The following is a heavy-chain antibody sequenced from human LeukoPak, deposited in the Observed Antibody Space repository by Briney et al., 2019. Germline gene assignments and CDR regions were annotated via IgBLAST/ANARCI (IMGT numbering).Heavy chain of an antibody. J-gene: IGHJ5*02. CDR1: GYTFTSHG. Sequence: GASVKVSCKASGYTFTSHGISWVRQAPGQGLEWMGWISAYTGNTNYAQKLQGRVTMTTDTSTSTAYMELRSLRSDDTAVYYCARGGLAYCGGDCYSGWLDPWGQGTLVTVSS. V-gene: IGHV1-18*01. D-gene: IGHD2-21*02. CDR3: ARGGLAYCGGDCYSGWLDP. CDR2: ISAYTGNT.